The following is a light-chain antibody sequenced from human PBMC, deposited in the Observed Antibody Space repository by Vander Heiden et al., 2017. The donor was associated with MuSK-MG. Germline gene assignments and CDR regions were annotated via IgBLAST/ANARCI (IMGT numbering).Light chain of an antibody. J-gene: IGKJ3*01. CDR3: QKDNSAPPFT. Sequence: DIQMTQSPSSLSASVGDRVTITCRASQGISNYLAWYQQKPGKVPKLLIYAASTLQSGVPSRFSGSGSGTDFTLTISSRQPEDVAAYYCQKDNSAPPFTFGHGTKVDIK. V-gene: IGKV1-27*01. CDR2: AAS. CDR1: QGISNY.